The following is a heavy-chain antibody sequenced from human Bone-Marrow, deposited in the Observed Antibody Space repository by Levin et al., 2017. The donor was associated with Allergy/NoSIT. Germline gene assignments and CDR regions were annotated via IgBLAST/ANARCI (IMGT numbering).Heavy chain of an antibody. CDR1: GFTFSSYG. V-gene: IGHV3-33*01. Sequence: AGGSLRLSCAASGFTFSSYGMHWVRQAPGKGLEWVAVIWYDGSNKYYADSVKGRFTISRDNSKNTLYLQMNSLRAEDTAVYYCARGRDDILTGYSQDAFDIWGQGTMVTVSS. J-gene: IGHJ3*02. D-gene: IGHD3-9*01. CDR2: IWYDGSNK. CDR3: ARGRDDILTGYSQDAFDI.